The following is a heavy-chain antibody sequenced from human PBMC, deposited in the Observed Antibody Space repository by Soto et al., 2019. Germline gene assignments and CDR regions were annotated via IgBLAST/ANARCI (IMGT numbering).Heavy chain of an antibody. CDR2: IYWDDDK. CDR1: GFSLSTSGVG. V-gene: IGHV2-5*02. J-gene: IGHJ1*01. D-gene: IGHD4-17*01. Sequence: QITLKESGPTLVKPTQTLTLICTLSGFSLSTSGVGVGWIRQPPGKALEWLALIYWDDDKRYSPSLKSRISITKDTSKNQLVLTITKMDPVDTETYYCARTPPAAVTTSAENFHHWGQGTLITVSS. CDR3: ARTPPAAVTTSAENFHH.